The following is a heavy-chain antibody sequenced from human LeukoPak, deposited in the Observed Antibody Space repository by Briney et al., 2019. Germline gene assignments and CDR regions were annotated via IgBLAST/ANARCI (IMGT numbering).Heavy chain of an antibody. CDR1: GYSFTDYW. V-gene: IGHV5-51*01. Sequence: GESLKISCSGSGYSFTDYWIGWVRQMPGKGLEWMGIIYPGDSDPRYSPSFQGQVTISADKSISTAYLQWSSLKASDTAMYYCASRSNSGYEFFDYWGQGTLVTVSS. CDR2: IYPGDSDP. D-gene: IGHD5-12*01. J-gene: IGHJ4*02. CDR3: ASRSNSGYEFFDY.